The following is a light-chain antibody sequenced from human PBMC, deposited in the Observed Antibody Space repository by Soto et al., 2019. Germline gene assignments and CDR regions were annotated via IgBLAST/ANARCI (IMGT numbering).Light chain of an antibody. CDR3: CSYASRDTYV. CDR2: EGN. V-gene: IGLV2-23*01. Sequence: ALTHPASVSGSPGQSITISCTGASSDVGSYNLVSWYQQHPGKAPKLMIYEGNKRPSGVSNRFSGSKSGNTASLTISGLQAEDEADYYCCSYASRDTYVFGTGTKVTVL. CDR1: SSDVGSYNL. J-gene: IGLJ1*01.